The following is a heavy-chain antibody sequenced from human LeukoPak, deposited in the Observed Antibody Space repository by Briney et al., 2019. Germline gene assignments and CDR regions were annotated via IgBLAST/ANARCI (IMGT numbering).Heavy chain of an antibody. CDR2: IIPIFGTA. J-gene: IGHJ6*03. Sequence: SVKVSCKASGGTFSSYAISWVRQAPGQGLEWMGGIIPIFGTANYAQKFQGRVTITTDESTSTAYMELSSLRSEDTAVYYCATRQSRSNYYGSGSYYSWGSVYYYYYMDVWGKGTTVTVSS. D-gene: IGHD3-10*01. CDR1: GGTFSSYA. CDR3: ATRQSRSNYYGSGSYYSWGSVYYYYYMDV. V-gene: IGHV1-69*05.